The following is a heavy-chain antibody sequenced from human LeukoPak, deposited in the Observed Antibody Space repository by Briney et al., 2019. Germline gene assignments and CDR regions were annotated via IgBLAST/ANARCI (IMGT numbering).Heavy chain of an antibody. Sequence: SETLSLTCTVSGGSISSSSYYWGWIRQPPGKGLERIGSIYYSGSTYYNPSLKSRVTISVDTSKNQFSLKLSSVTAADTAVYYCARHVYESSSGHNWFDPWGQGTLVTVSS. J-gene: IGHJ5*02. CDR1: GGSISSSSYY. D-gene: IGHD3-22*01. CDR2: IYYSGST. CDR3: ARHVYESSSGHNWFDP. V-gene: IGHV4-39*01.